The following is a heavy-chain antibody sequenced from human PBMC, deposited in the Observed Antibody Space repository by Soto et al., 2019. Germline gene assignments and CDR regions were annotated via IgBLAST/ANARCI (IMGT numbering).Heavy chain of an antibody. CDR3: ARHRMGRRYYDILTGPYGMDV. CDR2: ISYDGSNK. V-gene: IGHV3-30-3*01. Sequence: ALRLSCAASGFTFSSYAMHWVRQAPGKGLEWVAVISYDGSNKYYADSVKGRFTISRDNSKNTLYLQMNSLRAEDTAVYYCARHRMGRRYYDILTGPYGMDVWGQGTTVTVSS. D-gene: IGHD3-9*01. CDR1: GFTFSSYA. J-gene: IGHJ6*02.